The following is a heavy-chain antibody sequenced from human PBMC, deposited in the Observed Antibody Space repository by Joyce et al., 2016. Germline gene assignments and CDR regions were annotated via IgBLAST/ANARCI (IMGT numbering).Heavy chain of an antibody. D-gene: IGHD6-6*01. V-gene: IGHV3-30-3*01. CDR3: AREGGSSSSFDY. CDR1: GFTFSSYT. J-gene: IGHJ4*02. CDR2: IAIDGSNN. Sequence: QVQLVESGGGVVQPGRSLRLSCAATGFTFSSYTMHWVRQAPGKGLEWVTVIAIDGSNNHYADSVRGRFTISRDNSKNTLYLQMNSLRTEDTAVYYCAREGGSSSSFDYWGRGSLVTVS.